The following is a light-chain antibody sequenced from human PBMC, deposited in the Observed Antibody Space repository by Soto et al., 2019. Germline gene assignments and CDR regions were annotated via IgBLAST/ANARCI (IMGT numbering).Light chain of an antibody. J-gene: IGKJ1*01. V-gene: IGKV1-5*01. CDR3: QEYKSYSWT. CDR2: DAS. CDR1: QTISSW. Sequence: QMPQSPSPPAGSLGNKVTIACRASQTISSWLAWYQQKPGQAPKLLIYDASRRESGVPSRVSGSGSGTEFTLTIDSLQPDDFATYYCQEYKSYSWTFGQGTKV.